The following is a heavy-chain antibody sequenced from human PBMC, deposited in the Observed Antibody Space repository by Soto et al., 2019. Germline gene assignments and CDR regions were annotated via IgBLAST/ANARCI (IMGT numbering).Heavy chain of an antibody. CDR1: GGSVSSYY. Sequence: SETLSLTCTVSGGSVSSYYWSWIRQPPGKGLEWIGYISYSGSTNYNPSLKSRVTISVDTSRNQFSLRLSSVTAADTAIYYCAREKYDSSFDYWGQGTLVTVSS. J-gene: IGHJ4*02. CDR3: AREKYDSSFDY. D-gene: IGHD3-22*01. V-gene: IGHV4-59*02. CDR2: ISYSGST.